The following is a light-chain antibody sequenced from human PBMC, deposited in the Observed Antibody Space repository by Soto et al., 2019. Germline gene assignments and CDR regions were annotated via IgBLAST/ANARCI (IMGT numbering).Light chain of an antibody. J-gene: IGKJ5*01. CDR1: QSLSNW. V-gene: IGKV1-5*01. CDR2: DAS. Sequence: DIQMTQSPSTLSASVGDRVTITCRASQSLSNWLAWYQQKPGKAPKLLIYDASSLESGVPSRFSGSGSGTEFTLTISSLQPDDFATYYCQQYNSYWVTFGQGTRLEIK. CDR3: QQYNSYWVT.